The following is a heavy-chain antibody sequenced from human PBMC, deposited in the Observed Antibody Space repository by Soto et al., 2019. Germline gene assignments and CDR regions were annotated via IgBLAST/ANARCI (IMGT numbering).Heavy chain of an antibody. CDR1: GGSFSANY. CDR2: IYYSGST. Sequence: SETLSVTCDVSGGSFSANYWTWIRQYAGKGLEWIGYIYYSGSTNYNPSIKGRVTISVDASRSQFSLKLTSVTAADTALYYCAAGTLGAVWTPLPDWGQGTLVTVSS. J-gene: IGHJ4*02. CDR3: AAGTLGAVWTPLPD. D-gene: IGHD3-16*01. V-gene: IGHV4-59*03.